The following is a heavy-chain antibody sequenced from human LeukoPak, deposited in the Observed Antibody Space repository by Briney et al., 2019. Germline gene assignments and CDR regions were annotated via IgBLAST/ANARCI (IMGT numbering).Heavy chain of an antibody. J-gene: IGHJ4*02. V-gene: IGHV1-46*01. CDR1: GYTFTSYY. CDR2: INPSGGST. D-gene: IGHD3-3*01. Sequence: GASVKVSCKASGYTFTSYYMHWVRQAPGQGLEWMGIINPSGGSTSYAQKFQGRVTMTRDMSTSTAYMELRSLRSDDTAVYYCARCQGGTYYDFWSGPKYYFDYWGQGTLVTVSS. CDR3: ARCQGGTYYDFWSGPKYYFDY.